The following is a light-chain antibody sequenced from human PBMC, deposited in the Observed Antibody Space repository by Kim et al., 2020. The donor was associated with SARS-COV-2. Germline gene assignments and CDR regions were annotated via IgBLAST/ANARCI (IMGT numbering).Light chain of an antibody. Sequence: QSALTQPPSASGSPGQSVSISCTGTNSDVGGYNYVSWHHQHPGKAPKLMIYEVTKRPSGVPYRFSGSKSCNTASLTVSGLQTEDEADYYCSSYTGNYNGVFGGGTQLTIL. CDR3: SSYTGNYNGV. V-gene: IGLV2-8*01. CDR1: NSDVGGYNY. CDR2: EVT. J-gene: IGLJ3*02.